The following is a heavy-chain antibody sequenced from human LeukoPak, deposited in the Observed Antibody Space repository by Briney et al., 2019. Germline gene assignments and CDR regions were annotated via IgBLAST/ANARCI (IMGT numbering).Heavy chain of an antibody. CDR1: GFTFSRYS. Sequence: GGSLRLSCAASGFTFSRYSMNWVRQAPGKGLEWVSSISSSSSYIYYADSVKGRFTISRDNAKNSLYLQMNSLRAEDTAVYYCARDVHSGYDLWGQGTLVTVSS. J-gene: IGHJ4*02. CDR3: ARDVHSGYDL. D-gene: IGHD5-12*01. CDR2: ISSSSSYI. V-gene: IGHV3-21*01.